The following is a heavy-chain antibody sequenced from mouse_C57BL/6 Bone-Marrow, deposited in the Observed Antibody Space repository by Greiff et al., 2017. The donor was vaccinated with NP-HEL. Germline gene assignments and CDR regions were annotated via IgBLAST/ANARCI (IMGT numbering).Heavy chain of an antibody. CDR1: GFTFSDYG. CDR2: ISSGSSTI. D-gene: IGHD1-1*01. CDR3: ANYYCSLSYWYFDV. V-gene: IGHV5-17*01. Sequence: EVKVEESGGGLVKPGGSLKLSCAASGFTFSDYGMHWVRQAPEKGLEWVAYISSGSSTIYYADTVKGRFTISRDNAKNTLFLQMTSLRSEDTAMYYCANYYCSLSYWYFDVWGTGTTVTVSS. J-gene: IGHJ1*03.